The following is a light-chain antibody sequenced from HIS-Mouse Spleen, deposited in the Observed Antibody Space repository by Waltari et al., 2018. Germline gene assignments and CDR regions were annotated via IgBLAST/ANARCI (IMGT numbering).Light chain of an antibody. CDR3: QQYDNLPPVIT. V-gene: IGKV1-33*01. CDR2: DAS. CDR1: QDISNY. Sequence: DIQMTQSPSSLSASVGDRVPITRQASQDISNYLNWYQQKPGKAPKLLIYDASNLETGVPSRFSGSGSGTDFTFTISSLQPEDIATYYCQQYDNLPPVITFGQGTRLEIK. J-gene: IGKJ5*01.